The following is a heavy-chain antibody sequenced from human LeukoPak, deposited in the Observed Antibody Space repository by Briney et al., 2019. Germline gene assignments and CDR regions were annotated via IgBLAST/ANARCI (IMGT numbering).Heavy chain of an antibody. J-gene: IGHJ4*02. CDR1: GGSFSGYY. CDR3: ARGRRILTGYYTRYYFDY. V-gene: IGHV4-34*01. D-gene: IGHD3-9*01. Sequence: PSETLSLTCAVSGGSFSGYYWSWIRQPPGKGLEWIGEINHSGSTNYNPSLKSRVTISVDTSKNQFSLKLSSVTAADTAVYYCARGRRILTGYYTRYYFDYWGQGTLVTVSS. CDR2: INHSGST.